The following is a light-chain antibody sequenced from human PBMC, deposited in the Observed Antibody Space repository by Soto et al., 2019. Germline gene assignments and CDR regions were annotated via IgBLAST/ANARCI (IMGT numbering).Light chain of an antibody. V-gene: IGKV4-1*01. Sequence: DIVMTQSPDSLAVSLGERATINCESGQSLLHSSNNKNYLAWYQQKPGQPPKLLIYWASTRESGVPDRFSGSGSGTDFTLTISSLQAEDVAVYYCQQFYNTPLTFGQGTKVDIK. CDR1: QSLLHSSNNKNY. CDR2: WAS. J-gene: IGKJ1*01. CDR3: QQFYNTPLT.